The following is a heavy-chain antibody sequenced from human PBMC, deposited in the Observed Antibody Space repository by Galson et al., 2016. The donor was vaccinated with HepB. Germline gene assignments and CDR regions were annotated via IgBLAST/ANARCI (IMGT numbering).Heavy chain of an antibody. CDR3: AGQYSSTWASFDY. D-gene: IGHD6-13*01. V-gene: IGHV3-23*01. CDR1: GFTFSSYA. Sequence: SLRLSCAASGFTFSSYALSWVRQAPGKGLEWVSAVSGSDDYSTYYADSVKGRFTISRDNSKGTMYLQMKSLAVEDTALYYCAGQYSSTWASFDYWGQGTLVTVSS. J-gene: IGHJ4*02. CDR2: VSGSDDYST.